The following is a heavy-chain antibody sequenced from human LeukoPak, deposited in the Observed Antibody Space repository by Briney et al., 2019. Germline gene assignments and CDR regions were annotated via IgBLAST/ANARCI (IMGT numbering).Heavy chain of an antibody. Sequence: SETLSLTCAVSGGSISSGGYSWSWIRQPPGKGLEWIGYIYHSGSTYYNPSLKSRVTISVDRSKNQFSLKLSSVTAADAAVYYCARIVVVAATLWFDPWGQGTLVTVSS. CDR3: ARIVVVAATLWFDP. D-gene: IGHD2-15*01. CDR1: GGSISSGGYS. V-gene: IGHV4-30-2*01. J-gene: IGHJ5*02. CDR2: IYHSGST.